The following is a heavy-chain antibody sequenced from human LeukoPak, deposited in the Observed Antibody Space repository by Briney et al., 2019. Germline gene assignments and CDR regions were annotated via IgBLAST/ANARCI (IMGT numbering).Heavy chain of an antibody. V-gene: IGHV3-23*01. CDR2: ISGSGGST. CDR1: GFTFSSYG. D-gene: IGHD3-22*01. J-gene: IGHJ4*02. CDR3: AKDGRPYYDSSGYSYY. Sequence: PGGSLRLSCAASGFTFSSYGMSWVRQAPGKGLEWVSAISGSGGSTYYADSVKGRFTISRDNSKNTLYLQMNSLRAEDTAVYYCAKDGRPYYDSSGYSYYWGQGTLVTVSS.